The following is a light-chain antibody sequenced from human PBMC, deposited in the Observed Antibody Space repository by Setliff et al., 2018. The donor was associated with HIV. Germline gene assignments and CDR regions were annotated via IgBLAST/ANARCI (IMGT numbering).Light chain of an antibody. J-gene: IGLJ1*01. CDR1: SRDVGGYNY. Sequence: QSALTQPASVSGSPGQSITISCTGTSRDVGGYNYVSWYQQHPGTAPKLIIYEVRNRPSGVSNRFSGSKSGNTASLTISGLQTEDEADYYCSSYAITNTLPFGTGTKVTVL. V-gene: IGLV2-14*01. CDR2: EVR. CDR3: SSYAITNTLP.